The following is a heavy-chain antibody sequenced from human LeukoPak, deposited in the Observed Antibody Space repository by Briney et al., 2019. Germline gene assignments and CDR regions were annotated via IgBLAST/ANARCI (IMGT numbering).Heavy chain of an antibody. CDR1: GGTFSSYD. D-gene: IGHD2-2*01. Sequence: SVKLSCTASGGTFSSYDMSWVRQAPGQGLEWMGGIIHSCGTTNYAHNIQGRVTITADESTSTAYMELSRLRSEHTALYYCARGDYSSASCYPGNWFDPWGQGTLVTVSS. CDR3: ARGDYSSASCYPGNWFDP. CDR2: IIHSCGTT. J-gene: IGHJ5*02. V-gene: IGHV1-69*01.